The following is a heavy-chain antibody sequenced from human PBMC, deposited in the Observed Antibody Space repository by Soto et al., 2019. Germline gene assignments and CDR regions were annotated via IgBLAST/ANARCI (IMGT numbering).Heavy chain of an antibody. CDR3: AKEGKRVLWFGELLPTNWFDP. Sequence: GGSLRLSCAASGFTFSSYAMSWVRQAPGKGLEWVSAISGSGGSTYYADSVKGRFTISRDNSKNTLYLQMNSLRAEDTAVYYCAKEGKRVLWFGELLPTNWFDPWGQGTLVTVSS. CDR2: ISGSGGST. D-gene: IGHD3-10*01. CDR1: GFTFSSYA. V-gene: IGHV3-23*01. J-gene: IGHJ5*02.